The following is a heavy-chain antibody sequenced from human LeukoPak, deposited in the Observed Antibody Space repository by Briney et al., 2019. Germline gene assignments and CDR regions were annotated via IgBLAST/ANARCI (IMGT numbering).Heavy chain of an antibody. CDR1: GFTVISNY. Sequence: PGGSLRLSCAASGFTVISNYMSWVRQAPGKGLEWVSTIYSGGNTYYTDSVKGRFTISRDNSKNTLYLQMNSLRAEDTAVYYCARAYYYDIWGQGTLVTVSS. V-gene: IGHV3-53*01. J-gene: IGHJ4*02. CDR2: IYSGGNT. D-gene: IGHD3-22*01. CDR3: ARAYYYDI.